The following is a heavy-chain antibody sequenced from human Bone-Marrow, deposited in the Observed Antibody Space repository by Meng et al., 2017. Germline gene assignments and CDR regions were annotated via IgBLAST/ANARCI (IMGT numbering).Heavy chain of an antibody. D-gene: IGHD6-19*01. V-gene: IGHV3-9*01. CDR2: INWNSGRI. CDR3: ARGRKFDSSGGGEGGWFDP. Sequence: GGSLRLSCAASGFTFDDYGMHWVRQAPGKGLEWVSGINWNSGRIGYADSVKGRFTTSRDNAKNSLYLQMNSLRAGDTAVYYCARGRKFDSSGGGEGGWFDPWGQGTLVTVSS. CDR1: GFTFDDYG. J-gene: IGHJ5*02.